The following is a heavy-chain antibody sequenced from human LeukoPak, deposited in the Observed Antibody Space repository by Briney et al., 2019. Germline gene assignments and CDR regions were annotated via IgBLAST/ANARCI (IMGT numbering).Heavy chain of an antibody. J-gene: IGHJ4*02. V-gene: IGHV4-30-2*01. CDR1: GGSISSGGYS. Sequence: PSETLSLTCAVSGGSISSGGYSWSWIRQPPGKGLEWIGYIYHSGSTYYNPSLKSRVTISVDRSKNRFSLKLSSVTAADTAVYYCARELPTGWVDYWGQGTLVTVSS. D-gene: IGHD3-9*01. CDR3: ARELPTGWVDY. CDR2: IYHSGST.